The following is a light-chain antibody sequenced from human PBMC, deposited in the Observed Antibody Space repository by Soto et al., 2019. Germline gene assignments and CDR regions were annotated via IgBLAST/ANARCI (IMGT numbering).Light chain of an antibody. CDR2: EGS. CDR3: CSYAGSSTFV. CDR1: SSDVGSYNL. V-gene: IGLV2-23*01. Sequence: QSALTQPASVSGSPGQSIPISCTGTSSDVGSYNLVSWYQQHPGKAPKLMIYEGSKRPSGVSNRFSGSKSGNTASLTSSGLQAEDEADYYCCSYAGSSTFVFGTGTKLTVL. J-gene: IGLJ1*01.